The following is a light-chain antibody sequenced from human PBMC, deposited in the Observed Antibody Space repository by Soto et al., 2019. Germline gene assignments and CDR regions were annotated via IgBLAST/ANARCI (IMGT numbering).Light chain of an antibody. CDR2: EVS. CDR1: SGDVGGYNY. CDR3: SSYTSSSTPYV. Sequence: QSALTQPAPVSGSPGQSITISCTGTSGDVGGYNYVSWYQQHPGKAPKLMIYEVSNRPSGVSNRFSGSKSGNTASLTISGLQAEDEADYYCSSYTSSSTPYVFGTGTKVTVL. V-gene: IGLV2-14*01. J-gene: IGLJ1*01.